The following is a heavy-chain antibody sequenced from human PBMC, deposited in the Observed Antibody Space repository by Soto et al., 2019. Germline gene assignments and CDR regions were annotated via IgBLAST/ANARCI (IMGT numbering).Heavy chain of an antibody. J-gene: IGHJ5*02. D-gene: IGHD6-13*01. Sequence: PGGSLRLSCAASGFTFSSYGMHWVRQAPGKGLEGVAVISYDGSNKYYADSVEGRFTISRDNSKNTLYLQMNSLRAEDTAVYYCAKDRIAAAGTSSAPAWFDPWGQGTLVTVSS. CDR1: GFTFSSYG. V-gene: IGHV3-30*18. CDR3: AKDRIAAAGTSSAPAWFDP. CDR2: ISYDGSNK.